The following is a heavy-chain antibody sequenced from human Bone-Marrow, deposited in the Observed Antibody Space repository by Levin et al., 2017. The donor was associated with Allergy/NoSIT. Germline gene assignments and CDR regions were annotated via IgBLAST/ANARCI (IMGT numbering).Heavy chain of an antibody. V-gene: IGHV3-74*01. CDR3: VREDFWSGSH. CDR2: IFGDGTTA. Sequence: EASVKVSCAASGFTFTSYWMHWVRQAPGQGLVWVSRIFGDGTTAIYADSVKGRFTISRDNAKNTVYLQLDSLRAEDTGIYYCVREDFWSGSHWGQGALVIVSS. D-gene: IGHD3-3*01. CDR1: GFTFTSYW. J-gene: IGHJ4*02.